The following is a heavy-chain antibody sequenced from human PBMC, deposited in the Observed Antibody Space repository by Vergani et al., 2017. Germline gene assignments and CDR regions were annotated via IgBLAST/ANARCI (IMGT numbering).Heavy chain of an antibody. Sequence: QLQLQESGSGLVKPSQTLSLTCAVSGGSISSGGYSWSWIRQPPGKGLEWIGYIYHSGSTYYNPSLKSRVTISVDTSKNQFSLKLSSVTAADTAVYYCARETRFGYSYGYRWGQGSLVTVSS. CDR2: IYHSGST. V-gene: IGHV4-30-2*05. J-gene: IGHJ4*02. D-gene: IGHD5-18*01. CDR1: GGSISSGGYS. CDR3: ARETRFGYSYGYR.